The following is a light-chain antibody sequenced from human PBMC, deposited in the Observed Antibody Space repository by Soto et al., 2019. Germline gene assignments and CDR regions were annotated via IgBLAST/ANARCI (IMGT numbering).Light chain of an antibody. CDR2: GAS. J-gene: IGKJ5*01. Sequence: EILITQSPATLSVSPGERASLPARASQSVSSNLAWYQQKPGQAPRLLIYGASTRATGIPARFSGSGSGTDFTLTISSLEPADFGIYYCQQRHNWPITFGQGTRLEIK. CDR1: QSVSSN. V-gene: IGKV3-15*01. CDR3: QQRHNWPIT.